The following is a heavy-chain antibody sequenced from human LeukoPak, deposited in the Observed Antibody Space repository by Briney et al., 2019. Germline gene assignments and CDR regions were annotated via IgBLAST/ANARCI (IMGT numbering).Heavy chain of an antibody. V-gene: IGHV3-23*01. CDR3: AKDLGLRAYHYYGMDV. CDR2: ISGSGGST. CDR1: GFTFSSYA. Sequence: GGSLRLSCGASGFTFSSYAMSWVRQAPGKGLEWVSVISGSGGSTYYADSVKGRCTTSRDNSKNTLYLQMNSLRAEDTAVYYCAKDLGLRAYHYYGMDVWGQGTTVTVSS. J-gene: IGHJ6*02. D-gene: IGHD3-10*01.